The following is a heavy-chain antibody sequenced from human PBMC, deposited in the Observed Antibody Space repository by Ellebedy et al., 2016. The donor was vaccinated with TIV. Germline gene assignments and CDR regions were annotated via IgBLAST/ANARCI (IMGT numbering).Heavy chain of an antibody. D-gene: IGHD3-22*01. CDR2: IYYSGST. CDR3: AREGNYYDSSGYYSSYFDY. J-gene: IGHJ4*02. CDR1: GGSVSSGSYY. Sequence: SETLSLTCTVSGGSVSSGSYYWSWIRQPPGKGLEWIGYIYYSGSTNYNPSLKSRVTISVDTSKNQFSLKLSSVTAADTAVYYCAREGNYYDSSGYYSSYFDYWGQGTLVTVSS. V-gene: IGHV4-61*01.